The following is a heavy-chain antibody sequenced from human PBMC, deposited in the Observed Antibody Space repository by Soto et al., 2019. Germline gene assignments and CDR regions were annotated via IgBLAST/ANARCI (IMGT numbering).Heavy chain of an antibody. V-gene: IGHV1-8*01. D-gene: IGHD3-10*01. Sequence: GASVKVSCKASGYTFTSYDINWVRQATGQGLEWMGWMNPNSGNTGYAQKFQGRVTMTRNTSISTAYMELSSLRSEDTAVYYCARGKKVRGVTRAYYYYYMDVWGKGTTVTSP. J-gene: IGHJ6*03. CDR2: MNPNSGNT. CDR1: GYTFTSYD. CDR3: ARGKKVRGVTRAYYYYYMDV.